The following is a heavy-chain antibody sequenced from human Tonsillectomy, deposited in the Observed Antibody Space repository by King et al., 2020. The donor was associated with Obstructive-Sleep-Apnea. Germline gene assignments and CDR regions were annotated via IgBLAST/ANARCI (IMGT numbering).Heavy chain of an antibody. J-gene: IGHJ3*02. D-gene: IGHD1-26*01. CDR1: GFSLSTSGMC. CDR3: ARLTGVGATGGAFDI. Sequence: TLKESGPALVKPPQTLTLTCTFSGFSLSTSGMCVSWIRQPPGKALELLARIDWDDDKYYSTSLKTRLTISKDTSKNQVVLTMTNMDPVDTATYYCARLTGVGATGGAFDIWGQGTMVTVSS. V-gene: IGHV2-70*11. CDR2: IDWDDDK.